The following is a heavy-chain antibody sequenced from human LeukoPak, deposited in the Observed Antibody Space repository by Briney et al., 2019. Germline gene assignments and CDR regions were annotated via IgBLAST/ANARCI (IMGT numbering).Heavy chain of an antibody. CDR1: GYTFTGYY. V-gene: IGHV1-2*02. CDR2: IDPNSGGT. D-gene: IGHD5-24*01. Sequence: ASVKASCKASGYTFTGYYMHWVRQAPGQGLEWMGWIDPNSGGTNYAQKFQGRVTMTRDTSISTAYMELSRLRSDDTAVYYCAITPGMAAYAEYFQHWGQGTLVTVSS. CDR3: AITPGMAAYAEYFQH. J-gene: IGHJ1*01.